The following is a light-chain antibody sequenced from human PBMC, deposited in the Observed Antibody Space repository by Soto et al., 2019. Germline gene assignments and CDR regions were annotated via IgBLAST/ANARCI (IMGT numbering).Light chain of an antibody. CDR2: EVS. J-gene: IGLJ2*01. Sequence: QSALTQPASVSGSPGQSITISCTGTSSDVGRYDYVSWYQLHPGKAPKLMVFEVSNRPSGVSNRFSGSKSGNTASLTISGLQAEDEADYYCSSYTSSSAVVFGGGTKLTVL. CDR3: SSYTSSSAVV. V-gene: IGLV2-14*01. CDR1: SSDVGRYDY.